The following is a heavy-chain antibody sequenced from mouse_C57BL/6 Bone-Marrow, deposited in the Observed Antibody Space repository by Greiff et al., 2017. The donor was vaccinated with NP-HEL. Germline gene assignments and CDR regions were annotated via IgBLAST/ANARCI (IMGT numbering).Heavy chain of an antibody. CDR3: ARYLDY. J-gene: IGHJ4*01. CDR2: IHPNSGST. V-gene: IGHV1-64*01. Sequence: QVQLQQPGAELVKPGASVKLSCKASGYTFTNYWMHWVKQRPGQGLEWIGMIHPNSGSTNYNEKFKNKATLTVDKSSRTAYMQLSSLTSEDSAVYYCARYLDYWGQGTSVTVSS. CDR1: GYTFTNYW.